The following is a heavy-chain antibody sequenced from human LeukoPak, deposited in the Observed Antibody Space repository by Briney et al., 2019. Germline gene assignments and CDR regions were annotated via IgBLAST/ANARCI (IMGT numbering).Heavy chain of an antibody. CDR3: AKGGASVTRYVDY. V-gene: IGHV3-30*18. J-gene: IGHJ4*02. D-gene: IGHD4-17*01. CDR1: GFTFSSYS. CDR2: MSNSGENT. Sequence: GGSLRLSCAASGFTFSSYSMQWVRQTPGKGLECVGIMSNSGENTFYGEAVKGRFTISRDNSQNTLYLQMNSLRPEDTAVYYCAKGGASVTRYVDYWGQGTLVTVSS.